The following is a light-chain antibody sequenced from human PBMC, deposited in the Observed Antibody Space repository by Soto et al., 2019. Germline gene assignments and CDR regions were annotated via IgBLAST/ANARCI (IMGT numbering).Light chain of an antibody. CDR1: QSISSW. J-gene: IGKJ4*01. CDR2: KAS. CDR3: HQYSASHT. Sequence: DIQMTQSPSTLSASVGDRVTITCRASQSISSWLAWYQQKPGKAPKLLIYKASSLESGVPSRFSGSGSGTEFTLTISSLQPDDFATYYCHQYSASHTFGGGTKVDIK. V-gene: IGKV1-5*03.